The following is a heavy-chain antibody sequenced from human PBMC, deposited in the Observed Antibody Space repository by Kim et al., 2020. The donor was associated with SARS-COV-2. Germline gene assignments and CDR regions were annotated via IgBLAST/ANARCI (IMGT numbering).Heavy chain of an antibody. CDR3: ARDLGGAATGSYFDY. D-gene: IGHD6-13*01. J-gene: IGHJ4*02. V-gene: IGHV3-30*07. Sequence: DSVKGRFTISRDSSQNTLDLRMNSLRAEDTAVYYCARDLGGAATGSYFDYWGQGTLVTVSS.